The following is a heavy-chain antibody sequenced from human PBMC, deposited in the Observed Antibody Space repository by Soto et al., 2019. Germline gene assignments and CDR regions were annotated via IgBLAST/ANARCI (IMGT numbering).Heavy chain of an antibody. V-gene: IGHV2-5*02. CDR3: AHARNVLVAFDT. D-gene: IGHD6-6*01. CDR1: GFSLNTGGVG. CDR2: IYWDEDK. J-gene: IGHJ3*02. Sequence: QITLKESGPTLVKPTQTLTLTCTFSGFSLNTGGVGVGWIRQSPGKALEWLGLIYWDEDKRYSPSLKTRLTVPKDTSKNPVVLTMTNMDPVDTATYCCAHARNVLVAFDTWGQGTLVTVSS.